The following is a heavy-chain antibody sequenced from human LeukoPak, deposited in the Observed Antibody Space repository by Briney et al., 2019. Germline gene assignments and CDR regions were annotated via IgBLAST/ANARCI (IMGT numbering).Heavy chain of an antibody. Sequence: SVKVSCKASGGTFSSYAISWVRQAPGQGLEWMGGIIPIFGTANYAQKFQGRVTITADESTSTAYMELSSLRSEDTAVYYCARARNTGIVGATNDYWGQGTLVTDSS. V-gene: IGHV1-69*13. CDR2: IIPIFGTA. D-gene: IGHD1-26*01. CDR1: GGTFSSYA. CDR3: ARARNTGIVGATNDY. J-gene: IGHJ4*02.